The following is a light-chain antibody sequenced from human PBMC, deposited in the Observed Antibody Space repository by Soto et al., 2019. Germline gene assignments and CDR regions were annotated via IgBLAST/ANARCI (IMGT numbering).Light chain of an antibody. CDR3: MQRIQYPIT. CDR1: QDISRW. J-gene: IGKJ5*01. Sequence: DIQMTQSPPTLPASAGDRVTITCRASQDISRWLAWYKQKPGKAPVLLIYDASTLESVVPSRFIGSLSWTEFTLTISSLQPDELSTYYGMQRIQYPITFGQGTRLEIK. CDR2: DAS. V-gene: IGKV1-5*01.